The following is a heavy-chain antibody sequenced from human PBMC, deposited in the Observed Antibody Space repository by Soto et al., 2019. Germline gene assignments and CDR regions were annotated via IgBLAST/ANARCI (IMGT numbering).Heavy chain of an antibody. Sequence: PGGSLRLSCAASGFKSVDYAMGWVRQAPGKGLEWVSAISGGGGSTYYADSVKGRFTISRDNSKNTLYLQMNSLRAEDTAVYYCATPLVPAAPYYYYGMDVWGQGTTVTVSS. J-gene: IGHJ6*02. CDR3: ATPLVPAAPYYYYGMDV. CDR1: GFKSVDYA. V-gene: IGHV3-23*01. D-gene: IGHD2-2*01. CDR2: ISGGGGST.